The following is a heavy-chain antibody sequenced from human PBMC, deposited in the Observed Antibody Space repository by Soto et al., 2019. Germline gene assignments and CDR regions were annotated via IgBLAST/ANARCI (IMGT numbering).Heavy chain of an antibody. J-gene: IGHJ4*02. CDR3: ARDSGISFPDY. CDR2: IWYDGSNK. D-gene: IGHD6-13*01. CDR1: GFTFRSYG. Sequence: QVQLVESGGCVVQPGRSLRLSCAASGFTFRSYGMHWVRQAPGKGLEWVAVIWYDGSNKYYADSVKGRFTISRDNSKNTLFLQMNSLRAEDTAVYYCARDSGISFPDYWGQGTLVTVSS. V-gene: IGHV3-33*01.